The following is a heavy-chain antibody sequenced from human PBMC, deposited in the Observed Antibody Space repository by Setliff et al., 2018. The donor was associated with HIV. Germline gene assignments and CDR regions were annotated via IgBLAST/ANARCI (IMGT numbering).Heavy chain of an antibody. V-gene: IGHV4-38-2*02. CDR2: IYHSGSN. Sequence: PSETLSLTCSVSGYSISSAYYWGWVRQSPGKGLEWIGSIYHSGSNYYNPSLKSRVTMSLDTSKNEFSLKLSPVTAADTAVYYCARARGYYSGSGNYNWFDPWGQGTLVTVSS. CDR3: ARARGYYSGSGNYNWFDP. J-gene: IGHJ5*02. CDR1: GYSISSAYY. D-gene: IGHD3-10*01.